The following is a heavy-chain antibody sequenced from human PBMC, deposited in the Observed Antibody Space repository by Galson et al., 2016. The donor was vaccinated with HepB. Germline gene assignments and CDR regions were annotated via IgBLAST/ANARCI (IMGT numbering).Heavy chain of an antibody. CDR3: ARTHNLRPKGGHH. V-gene: IGHV1-18*04. CDR1: GYTFTNYG. Sequence: SVKVSCKASGYTFTNYGINWVRQAPGQGLEWMGWISPYSGFTDYAQKIQGRVTMTTDTSTSTAYMEMRTLTSDDTAIYYCARTHNLRPKGGHHWGQGTLVTVSS. J-gene: IGHJ1*01. D-gene: IGHD1-1*01. CDR2: ISPYSGFT.